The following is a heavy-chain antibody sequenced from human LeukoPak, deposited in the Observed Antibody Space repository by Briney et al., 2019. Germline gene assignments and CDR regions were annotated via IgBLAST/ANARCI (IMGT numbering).Heavy chain of an antibody. CDR2: ISADGGST. CDR1: GINFADYA. CDR3: AKESGKFDY. V-gene: IGHV3-43*02. J-gene: IGHJ4*02. Sequence: PGGSLRLSCVVSGINFADYAMHWGRQPPGKGLEWVSLISADGGSTFSADSVKGRFSISRDNSKNSLYLQMNSLRSEDIAMYYCAKESGKFDYWGQGTLVAVSS.